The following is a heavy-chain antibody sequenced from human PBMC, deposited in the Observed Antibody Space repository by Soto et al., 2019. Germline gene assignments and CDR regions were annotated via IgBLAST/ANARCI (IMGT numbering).Heavy chain of an antibody. D-gene: IGHD6-6*01. J-gene: IGHJ4*02. CDR3: ARVSGYSSSEALDY. Sequence: ASVKVSCKASGYTFTSHYMHWVRQAPGQGLEGMGVIDPSVGSTSYAQKLQGRVTMTRDTSTSTVYMEMSSLTSEDTAVYYCARVSGYSSSEALDYWGQGTLVTVSS. V-gene: IGHV1-46*01. CDR1: GYTFTSHY. CDR2: IDPSVGST.